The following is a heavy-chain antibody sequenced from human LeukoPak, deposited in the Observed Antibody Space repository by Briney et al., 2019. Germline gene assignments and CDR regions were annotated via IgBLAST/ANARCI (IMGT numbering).Heavy chain of an antibody. D-gene: IGHD6-19*01. CDR3: ARQWLVSPLFDY. J-gene: IGHJ4*02. CDR2: INHSGST. Sequence: ASGTLSLTCAVYGGSLSGYYWSWIRQPPGKGLEWIGEINHSGSTNYNPSLKSRVTISVDTSKNQLSLKLSSMTAADTAVYYCARQWLVSPLFDYWGQGTLVTVSS. CDR1: GGSLSGYY. V-gene: IGHV4-34*01.